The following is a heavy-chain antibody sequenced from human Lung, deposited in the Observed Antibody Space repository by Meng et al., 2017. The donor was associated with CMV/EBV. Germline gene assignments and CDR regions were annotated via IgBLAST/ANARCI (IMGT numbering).Heavy chain of an antibody. V-gene: IGHV4-59*01. J-gene: IGHJ4*02. CDR1: GASINGPNW. CDR3: ASGAPGEYYTNSRGYFYFDD. CDR2: IYDNWST. Sequence: SXTXSLXXAVSGASINGPNWWSWIRQPPGKGLEWSAYIYDNWSTNYHPSLKSRVTITVDTSKNKFSLKLNSVTAADTDVYYCASGAPGEYYTNSRGYFYFDDWXQGTXVTVAS. D-gene: IGHD3-22*01.